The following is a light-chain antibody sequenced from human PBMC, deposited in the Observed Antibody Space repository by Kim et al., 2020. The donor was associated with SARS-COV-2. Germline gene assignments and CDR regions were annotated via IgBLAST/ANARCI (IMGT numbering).Light chain of an antibody. CDR2: GVS. CDR1: SSDVVGYTD. Sequence: GQSITISCTGTSSDVVGYTDDSWYQQPPGKAPKRMIYGVSNRPSGVSNRFSGSKSGNTASLTISGLQAEDEADYYCSSYTTSTSVVFGGGTQLTVL. CDR3: SSYTTSTSVV. V-gene: IGLV2-14*03. J-gene: IGLJ2*01.